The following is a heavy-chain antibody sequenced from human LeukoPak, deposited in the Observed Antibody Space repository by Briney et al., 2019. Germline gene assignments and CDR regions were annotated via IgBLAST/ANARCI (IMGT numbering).Heavy chain of an antibody. D-gene: IGHD2-21*02. Sequence: GGSLRLSCAASGFTVSSNYMSWVRQAPGKGLEWVSVIYSGGSTYYADSVKGRFTISRDNPKNTPYLQMNSLRAEDTAVYYCARAYCGGDCYWYYFDYWGQGTLVTVSS. J-gene: IGHJ4*02. CDR3: ARAYCGGDCYWYYFDY. CDR1: GFTVSSNY. V-gene: IGHV3-53*01. CDR2: IYSGGST.